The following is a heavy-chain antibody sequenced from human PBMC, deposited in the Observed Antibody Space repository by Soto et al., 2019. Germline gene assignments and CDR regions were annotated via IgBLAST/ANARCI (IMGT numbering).Heavy chain of an antibody. J-gene: IGHJ5*02. Sequence: SETLSLTCAVYGGSFSGYYWSWIRQPPGKGLEWIGEINHSGSTNYNPSLKSRVTISVDTSKNQFSLKLSSVTAADTAVYYCARGLPKSTTVLRLLSRGFDPWGQGTLVTVSS. CDR2: INHSGST. CDR3: ARGLPKSTTVLRLLSRGFDP. D-gene: IGHD3-3*01. CDR1: GGSFSGYY. V-gene: IGHV4-34*01.